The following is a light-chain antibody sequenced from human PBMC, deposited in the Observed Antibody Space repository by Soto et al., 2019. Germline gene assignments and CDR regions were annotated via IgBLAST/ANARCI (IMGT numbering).Light chain of an antibody. Sequence: DIQMTQPPSSVSASVGDRVTITCRASQAIINYLAWYQQKPGKAPKLLISTTSRLQSGVPSRFSGSTSGTHFTLTISSLQPEDFATYYCQQAYSLPFTFGQGTRLEIK. CDR3: QQAYSLPFT. CDR1: QAIINY. CDR2: TTS. V-gene: IGKV1-12*01. J-gene: IGKJ5*01.